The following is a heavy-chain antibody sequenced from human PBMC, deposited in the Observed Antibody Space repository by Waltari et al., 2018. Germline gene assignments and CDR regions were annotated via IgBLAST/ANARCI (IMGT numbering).Heavy chain of an antibody. CDR1: GYSISSGSYY. V-gene: IGHV4-38-2*01. CDR3: ARVDNSGTYRGVDY. CDR2: IVRSGNT. Sequence: QVQLQESGPGLVKPSETLSLICGVSGYSISSGSYYWGWIRQPPGKGLEWIGSIVRSGNTYYNPSLKSRVTISVDTSENQFSLKVTSVTAADTAAYFCARVDNSGTYRGVDYWGQGTLVIVSS. D-gene: IGHD3-10*01. J-gene: IGHJ4*02.